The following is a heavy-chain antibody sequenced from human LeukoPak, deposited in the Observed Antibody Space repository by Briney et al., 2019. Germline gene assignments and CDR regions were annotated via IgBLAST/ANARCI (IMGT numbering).Heavy chain of an antibody. CDR3: AKEPEITMVRGAPNWFDP. Sequence: GGSLRLSCAASGFTFSSYAMSWVRQAPGKGLEWVSAISGSGGSTYYADSVKGRFTISRDNSKNTLYLQMNSLRAEDTAVYYCAKEPEITMVRGAPNWFDPWGQGTLVTVSS. CDR2: ISGSGGST. D-gene: IGHD3-10*01. V-gene: IGHV3-23*01. J-gene: IGHJ5*02. CDR1: GFTFSSYA.